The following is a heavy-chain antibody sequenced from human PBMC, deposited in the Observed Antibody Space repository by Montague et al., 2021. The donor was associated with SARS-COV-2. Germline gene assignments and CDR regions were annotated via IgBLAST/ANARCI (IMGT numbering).Heavy chain of an antibody. D-gene: IGHD1-26*01. CDR2: IYYSGST. V-gene: IGHV4-59*12. CDR1: GGSISSYY. J-gene: IGHJ5*02. Sequence: SETLSLTCTVSGGSISSYYWSWIRQPPGKGLEWIGYIYYSGSTNYNPSLKSRVTISVDKSKNQFSLNLNSVTAADTAVYYCARLSSDIGGYFWFDPWGQGTLVPVSS. CDR3: ARLSSDIGGYFWFDP.